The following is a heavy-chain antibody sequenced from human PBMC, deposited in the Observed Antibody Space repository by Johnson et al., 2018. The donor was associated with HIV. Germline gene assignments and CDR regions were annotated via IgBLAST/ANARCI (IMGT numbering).Heavy chain of an antibody. CDR1: GFTVSSNY. CDR3: ARGERAKNPRVVAFDI. V-gene: IGHV3-66*01. Sequence: VQLVESGGDLVQPGGSLRLSCAASGFTVSSNYMSWVRQAPGKGLEWVSVIYSGGSTYYADSVKGRFTISRDNTKNTLYLQMNSLRAEDTAVYYCARGERAKNPRVVAFDIWGQGTMVTVSS. J-gene: IGHJ3*02. CDR2: IYSGGST. D-gene: IGHD5-24*01.